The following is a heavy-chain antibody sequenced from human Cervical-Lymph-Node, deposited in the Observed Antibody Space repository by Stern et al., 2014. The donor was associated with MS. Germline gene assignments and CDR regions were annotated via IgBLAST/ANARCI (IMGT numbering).Heavy chain of an antibody. D-gene: IGHD3-16*01. Sequence: HVHLVESGGGAVQPGKSLRLSCAASGFTFRNYAMHWVRQAPGKGLEWVAGISHDGNEKYYADSLRGRFTISRDNSRNTLYLQMNSLGADDTAVYYCAREGEKASTTAFDSWGQGTLVTVS. CDR1: GFTFRNYA. CDR3: AREGEKASTTAFDS. J-gene: IGHJ4*02. V-gene: IGHV3-30*01. CDR2: ISHDGNEK.